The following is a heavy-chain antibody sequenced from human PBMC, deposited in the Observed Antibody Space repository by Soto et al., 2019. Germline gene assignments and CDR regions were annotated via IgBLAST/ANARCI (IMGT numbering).Heavy chain of an antibody. CDR2: ISGSGGST. J-gene: IGHJ6*02. CDR1: GFTFSSYA. CDR3: AKFISPQVRFLEWFVYYGMDV. Sequence: AGGSLRLSCAASGFTFSSYAMSWVRQAPGKGLEWVSAISGSGGSTYYADSVKGRFTISRDNSKNTLYLQMNSLRAEDTAVYYCAKFISPQVRFLEWFVYYGMDVWGQGTTVTVSS. D-gene: IGHD3-3*01. V-gene: IGHV3-23*01.